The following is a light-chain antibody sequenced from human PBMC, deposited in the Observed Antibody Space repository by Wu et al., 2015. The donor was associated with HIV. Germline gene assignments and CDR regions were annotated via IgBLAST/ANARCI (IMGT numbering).Light chain of an antibody. CDR3: RQRGNWPRT. J-gene: IGKJ1*01. CDR2: DVS. Sequence: EIVLTQSPATLSLSPGERATLSCRASQSVSSYLAWYQQKPGQAPRLLIYDVSNRATGIPARFSGSGSGTDFTLTISSLEPEDFAVYYCRQRGNWPRTFGQGTKVEIK. V-gene: IGKV3-11*01. CDR1: QSVSSY.